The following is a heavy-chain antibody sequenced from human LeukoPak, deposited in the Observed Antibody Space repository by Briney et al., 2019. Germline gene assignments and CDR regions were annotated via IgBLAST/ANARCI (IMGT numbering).Heavy chain of an antibody. CDR3: AKERWYRDAFDI. Sequence: GGSLRLSCAASGFTFSSYAMSWVRQAPGKGLKWVSAISGSGGSTYYADSVKGRFTISRDNAKNSLYLQRNSLRAEDTALYYCAKERWYRDAFDIWGQGTMVTVSS. V-gene: IGHV3-23*01. CDR1: GFTFSSYA. D-gene: IGHD4-23*01. J-gene: IGHJ3*02. CDR2: ISGSGGST.